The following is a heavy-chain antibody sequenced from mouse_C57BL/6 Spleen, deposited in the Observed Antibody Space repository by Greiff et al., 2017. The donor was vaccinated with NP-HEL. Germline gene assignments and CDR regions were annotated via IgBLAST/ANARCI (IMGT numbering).Heavy chain of an antibody. CDR3: ARPYYGSSYGGYFDV. J-gene: IGHJ1*03. CDR2: IDPSDRYT. CDR1: GYTFTSYW. D-gene: IGHD1-1*01. Sequence: QVQLQQPGAELVKPGASVKLSCKASGYTFTSYWMQWVKQRPGQGLEWIGEIDPSDRYTNYNQKFKGKATLTVDTSSSTAYMQLSSLTSEDAAVYYCARPYYGSSYGGYFDVWGTGTTVTVSS. V-gene: IGHV1-50*01.